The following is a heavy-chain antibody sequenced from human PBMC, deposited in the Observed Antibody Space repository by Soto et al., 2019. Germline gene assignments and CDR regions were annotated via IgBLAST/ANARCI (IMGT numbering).Heavy chain of an antibody. CDR1: GFTFSSYW. Sequence: GSLRLSCAASGFTFSSYWMSWVRQAPGKGLEWIGKVNHNGRNNYNPSLKSRVTISLDMSKNQISLKLTSVTAADTAVYYCARGGSSDWQVAFDFWGQGTMVTVSS. J-gene: IGHJ3*01. D-gene: IGHD6-19*01. CDR2: VNHNGRN. V-gene: IGHV4-34*01. CDR3: ARGGSSDWQVAFDF.